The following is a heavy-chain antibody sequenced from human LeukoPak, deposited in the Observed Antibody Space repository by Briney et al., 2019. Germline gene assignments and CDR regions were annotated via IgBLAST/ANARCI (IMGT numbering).Heavy chain of an antibody. CDR2: INQSGST. V-gene: IGHV4-34*01. CDR1: GGSFSGYY. J-gene: IGHJ3*02. D-gene: IGHD1-14*01. Sequence: SETLSLTCAVYGGSFSGYYWSCVRQPPGKGLEWIGEINQSGSTNNNPSLKSRVTISVDTSKNQFSLKLTSVTAADTAVYYCARRSGAFDIWGQGTMVTVSS. CDR3: ARRSGAFDI.